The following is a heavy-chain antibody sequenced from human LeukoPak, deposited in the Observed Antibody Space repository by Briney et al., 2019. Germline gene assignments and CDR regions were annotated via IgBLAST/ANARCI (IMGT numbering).Heavy chain of an antibody. V-gene: IGHV3-23*01. CDR1: GFTFSSYA. J-gene: IGHJ3*02. CDR3: AKKDQGMGAFDI. D-gene: IGHD1-26*01. Sequence: GGSLRLSCAASGFTFSSYAMHWVRQAPGKGLEWVSAISGSGGSTYYADSVKGRFTISRDNSKNTLYLQMNSLRAEDTAVYYCAKKDQGMGAFDIWGQGTMVTVSS. CDR2: ISGSGGST.